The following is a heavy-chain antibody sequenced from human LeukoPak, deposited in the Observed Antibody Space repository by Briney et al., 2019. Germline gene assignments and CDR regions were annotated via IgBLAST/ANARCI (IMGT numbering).Heavy chain of an antibody. V-gene: IGHV4-34*01. CDR2: INHSGRN. J-gene: IGHJ4*02. CDR1: GGSFSGYY. D-gene: IGHD6-13*01. Sequence: SETLSLTCAVYGGSFSGYYWRWIRQPPGKGLEWIGEINHSGRNNYNPSLQSRVTISVDTSKNQFSLKLSSVTAADTAVYYCARFLKAAAYYFDYWGQGTLVTVSS. CDR3: ARFLKAAAYYFDY.